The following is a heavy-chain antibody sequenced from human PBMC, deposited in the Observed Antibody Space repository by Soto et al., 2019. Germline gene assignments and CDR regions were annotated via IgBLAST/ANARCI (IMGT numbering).Heavy chain of an antibody. D-gene: IGHD3-3*01. Sequence: EVQLVESGGGLVKPGGSLRLSCAASGFTFSSYSMNWVRQAPGKGLAWVSSISSSSSYIYYADSVKGRFTISRDNAKNSLYLQMNSLRAEDTAVYYCARITYYDFWSGQRDYYYMDVWGKGTTVTVSS. CDR3: ARITYYDFWSGQRDYYYMDV. V-gene: IGHV3-21*01. CDR1: GFTFSSYS. CDR2: ISSSSSYI. J-gene: IGHJ6*03.